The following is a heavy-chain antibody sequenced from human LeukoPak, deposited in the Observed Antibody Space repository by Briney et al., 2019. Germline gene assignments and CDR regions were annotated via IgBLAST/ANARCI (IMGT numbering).Heavy chain of an antibody. CDR3: ATGGFIEPILNDAFDI. Sequence: ASVKVPCKASGGTFSSYAISWVRQAPGQGLEWMGGIIPIFGTANYAQKFQGRVTITTDESTSTAYMELSSLRSEDTAVYYCATGGFIEPILNDAFDIWGQGTMVTVSS. V-gene: IGHV1-69*05. CDR2: IIPIFGTA. D-gene: IGHD3-10*01. CDR1: GGTFSSYA. J-gene: IGHJ3*02.